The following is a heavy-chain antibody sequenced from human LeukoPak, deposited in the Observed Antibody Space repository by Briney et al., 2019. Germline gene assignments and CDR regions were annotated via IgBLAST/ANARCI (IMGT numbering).Heavy chain of an antibody. CDR3: ARSYGDSNYFDY. CDR1: GYTFTDHY. V-gene: IGHV1-2*06. CDR2: INPNSGGT. J-gene: IGHJ4*02. Sequence: ASVKVSCKASGYTFTDHYIHWVRQAPGQGLEWMGRINPNSGGTNVAQEFQGRVTMTRDTSISTAYMELSGLRSDDTAMYYCARSYGDSNYFDYWGQGTLVTVSS. D-gene: IGHD4-17*01.